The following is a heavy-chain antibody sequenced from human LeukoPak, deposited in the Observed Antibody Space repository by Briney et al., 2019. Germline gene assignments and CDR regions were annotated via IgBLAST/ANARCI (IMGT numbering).Heavy chain of an antibody. V-gene: IGHV4-39*01. J-gene: IGHJ4*02. D-gene: IGHD6-6*01. CDR3: ARTYSSSSIDY. CDR1: GDSISSSSYC. CDR2: IYNSANT. Sequence: SETLSLTCTVSGDSISSSSYCWDWIRQPPGKGLEWIGNIYNSANTHYNPSLKTRITMSVDTSKNQFSLKLNSVTAADTGIYYCARTYSSSSIDYWGQGALVTVSS.